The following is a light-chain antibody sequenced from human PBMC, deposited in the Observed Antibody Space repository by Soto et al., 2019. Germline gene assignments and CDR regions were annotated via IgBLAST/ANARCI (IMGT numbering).Light chain of an antibody. J-gene: IGKJ1*01. CDR2: GAS. CDR3: QQRSNWPRT. Sequence: ELLVTQCPATLSVSPGERATLSCRASQSVTTNLAWYQRKPGQAPRLLIYGASTRATGIPARFSGSGSGTEFTLTISSLQSEDFAVYYCQQRSNWPRTAGQGTKVDIK. V-gene: IGKV3-15*01. CDR1: QSVTTN.